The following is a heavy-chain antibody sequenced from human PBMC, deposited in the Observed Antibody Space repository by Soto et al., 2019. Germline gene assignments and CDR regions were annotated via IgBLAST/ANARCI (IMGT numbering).Heavy chain of an antibody. V-gene: IGHV4-4*02. Sequence: SETLSLTCAVSGGYISSSNWWSWVRQAPGKWLEWIGEIYHSGSTNYNPSLKSRVTISVDKSKNQFSLKLSSVTAADTAVYYCARVSGSYYYGMDVWGQGTTVT. D-gene: IGHD1-26*01. CDR2: IYHSGST. CDR3: ARVSGSYYYGMDV. CDR1: GGYISSSNW. J-gene: IGHJ6*02.